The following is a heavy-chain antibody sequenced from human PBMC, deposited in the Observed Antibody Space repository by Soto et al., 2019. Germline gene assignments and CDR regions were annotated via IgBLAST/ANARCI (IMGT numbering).Heavy chain of an antibody. Sequence: QVRLQESGPGLVTPSQTLSLTCTVSGASIRNGADYWTWIRQHPGKGLEWIGYINYSGSVFYNPSLKSRLSLSLDVSKNQFSLRLTSVTAAYTAIYYCARESRALDPSGVDVWGRGTTVTVSS. CDR3: ARESRALDPSGVDV. D-gene: IGHD6-25*01. J-gene: IGHJ6*02. CDR2: INYSGSV. CDR1: GASIRNGADY. V-gene: IGHV4-31*03.